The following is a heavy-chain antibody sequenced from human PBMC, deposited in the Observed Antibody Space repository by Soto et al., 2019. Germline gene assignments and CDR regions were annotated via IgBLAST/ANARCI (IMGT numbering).Heavy chain of an antibody. Sequence: EVQLSESGGGLVQPGGSLRLSCAASGFTFSSYAMNWVRQAPGKGLEWVSAISGSGGSTYYADSVKGRFTISRDNSKNTLDLQMNSLRADDTAVYYCAKEVYCSSTSCYYYMDVWCKGTTVTVSS. D-gene: IGHD2-2*01. CDR1: GFTFSSYA. J-gene: IGHJ6*03. CDR3: AKEVYCSSTSCYYYMDV. CDR2: ISGSGGST. V-gene: IGHV3-23*01.